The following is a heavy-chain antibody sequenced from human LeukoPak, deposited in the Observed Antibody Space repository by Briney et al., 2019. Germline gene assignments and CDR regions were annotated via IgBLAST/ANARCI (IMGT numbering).Heavy chain of an antibody. CDR1: GGSFSGYY. CDR3: ARDSGTTGEVKFDP. D-gene: IGHD3-10*01. J-gene: IGHJ5*02. CDR2: INHSGST. V-gene: IGHV4-34*01. Sequence: SETLSLTCAVYGGSFSGYYWSWIRQPPGKGLEWIGEINHSGSTNYNPSLKSRVTISVDTSKNQFSLKLSSVTAADTAVYYCARDSGTTGEVKFDPWGQGSLVTVSS.